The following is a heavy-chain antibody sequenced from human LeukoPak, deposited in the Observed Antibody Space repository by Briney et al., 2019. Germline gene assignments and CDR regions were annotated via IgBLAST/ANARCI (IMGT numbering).Heavy chain of an antibody. CDR1: GGFISSNSYY. J-gene: IGHJ3*02. CDR3: AGLHGRATVDN. D-gene: IGHD1-14*01. V-gene: IGHV4-39*01. Sequence: SEIQSLTYTFSGGFISSNSYYWGWIRRSPGKGLGWIEPSYYCGNNYSNLSLKSRVTVAVDTTNNLLYWKLSTVSAADMSLYACAGLHGRATVDNWGQGTMVIVSS. CDR2: SYYCGNN.